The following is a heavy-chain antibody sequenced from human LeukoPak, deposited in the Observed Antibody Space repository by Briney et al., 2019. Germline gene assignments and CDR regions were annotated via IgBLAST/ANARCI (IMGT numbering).Heavy chain of an antibody. CDR1: GGSIGTYY. Sequence: PSETLSLTCTVSGGSIGTYYWSWIRQPAGKGLEWIGRIFTTGGANSNPSLKSRVTMSLDTSKNLFSLKLNSVTAADTALYYCVRXXXSWGLLWGQGALVTVS. CDR2: IFTTGGA. D-gene: IGHD2-15*01. V-gene: IGHV4-4*07. CDR3: VRXXXSWGLL. J-gene: IGHJ4*02.